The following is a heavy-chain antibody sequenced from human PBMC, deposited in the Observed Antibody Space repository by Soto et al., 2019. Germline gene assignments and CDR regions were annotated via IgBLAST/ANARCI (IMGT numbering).Heavy chain of an antibody. CDR2: ISYDGSNK. J-gene: IGHJ4*02. CDR3: ARVTPPDIVPVEAYFDY. D-gene: IGHD2-15*01. V-gene: IGHV3-30-3*01. Sequence: QVQLVESGGGVVQPGRSLRLSCAASVFTFSSYAMHWVRQAPGKGLEWVAVISYDGSNKYYADSVKRRFTISRDNSKNTLYLKMNRLRAEVTAVYYCARVTPPDIVPVEAYFDYWGQGTLVTVSS. CDR1: VFTFSSYA.